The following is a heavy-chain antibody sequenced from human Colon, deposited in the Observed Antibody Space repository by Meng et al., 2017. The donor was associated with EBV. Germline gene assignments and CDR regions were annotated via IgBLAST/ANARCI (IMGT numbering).Heavy chain of an antibody. V-gene: IGHV3-53*01. CDR1: GFTVSSNY. Sequence: VAVGGVGGGLDPAGGSLRLSCGAFGFTVSSNYMAWVRQAPGKGVEWVSVIYSGGGTYLADSVKGRFTISRDNSKNTLYLQMNSLRAEDTAVYYCARYGDYAPKDWGQGTLVTVSS. CDR3: ARYGDYAPKD. D-gene: IGHD4-17*01. CDR2: IYSGGGT. J-gene: IGHJ4*02.